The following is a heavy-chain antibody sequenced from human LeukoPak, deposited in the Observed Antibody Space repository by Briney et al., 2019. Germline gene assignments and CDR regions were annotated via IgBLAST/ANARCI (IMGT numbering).Heavy chain of an antibody. Sequence: GGSLRLSSAASGFTFRNSAMSWVRQAPGKGLEWVSTFTGGDGSAYYADSVKGRFTISKDSSKTILYLQMNSLRAEDAAVYFCAKGSAAGRPYYFDYWGQGTLVTVSS. CDR1: GFTFRNSA. V-gene: IGHV3-23*01. J-gene: IGHJ4*02. CDR2: FTGGDGSA. D-gene: IGHD6-25*01. CDR3: AKGSAAGRPYYFDY.